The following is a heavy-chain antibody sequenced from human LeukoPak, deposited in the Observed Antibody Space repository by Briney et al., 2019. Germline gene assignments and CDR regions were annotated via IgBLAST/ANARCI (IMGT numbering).Heavy chain of an antibody. J-gene: IGHJ3*02. Sequence: PGRSLRLSCAASGFTFDDYAMHWVRQAPGKGLEWVSGISWNSGSIGYADSVKGRFTISRDNAKNSLYLQMNSLRAEDTALYYCAKGLGGGDDAFDIWGQGTMVTVSS. D-gene: IGHD3-16*01. CDR3: AKGLGGGDDAFDI. CDR1: GFTFDDYA. V-gene: IGHV3-9*01. CDR2: ISWNSGSI.